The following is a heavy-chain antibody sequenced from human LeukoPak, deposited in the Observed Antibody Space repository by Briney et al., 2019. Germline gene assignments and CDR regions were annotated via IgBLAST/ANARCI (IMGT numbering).Heavy chain of an antibody. CDR3: ARGPELERFDY. Sequence: SVTVSYTSSVGTFIIYAISWVRPAPGQGREWMGGIIPIFGTANYAQKFQGRVTITTDESTSTAYMELSSLRSEDTAVYYCARGPELERFDYWGQGTLVTVSS. CDR2: IIPIFGTA. CDR1: VGTFIIYA. D-gene: IGHD1-1*01. V-gene: IGHV1-69*05. J-gene: IGHJ4*02.